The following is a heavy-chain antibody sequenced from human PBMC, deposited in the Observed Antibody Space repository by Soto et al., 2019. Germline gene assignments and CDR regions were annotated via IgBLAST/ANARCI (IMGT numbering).Heavy chain of an antibody. D-gene: IGHD5-18*01. CDR1: GFNFGSYA. V-gene: IGHV3-23*01. CDR2: VSGSGSSP. Sequence: PGGSLRLSCAAPGFNFGSYAMGWVRQAPGKGLEWVSGVSGSGSSPYYADSVKGRLTISKDKSKNTLYLDLNNLRSEDTAVYFCVKGKESGYRGAIDSWVQGTMVTVSS. J-gene: IGHJ4*02. CDR3: VKGKESGYRGAIDS.